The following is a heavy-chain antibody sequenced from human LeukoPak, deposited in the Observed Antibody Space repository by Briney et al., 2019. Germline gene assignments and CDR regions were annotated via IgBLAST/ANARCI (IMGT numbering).Heavy chain of an antibody. D-gene: IGHD6-13*01. J-gene: IGHJ6*03. CDR1: GDIVSSNSAA. CDR3: AREERSSSWQTSYYMDV. Sequence: SQTLSLTCAISGDIVSSNSAAWNWIRQSPSRGLEWLGRTYYRSKWYNDYAVSVKSRITINPDTSKNQFSLQLNSVTPEDTAVYYCAREERSSSWQTSYYMDVWGKGTTVTVSS. CDR2: TYYRSKWYN. V-gene: IGHV6-1*01.